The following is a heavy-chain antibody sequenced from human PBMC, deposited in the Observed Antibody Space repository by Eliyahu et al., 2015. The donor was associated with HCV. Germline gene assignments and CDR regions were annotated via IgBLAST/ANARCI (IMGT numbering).Heavy chain of an antibody. CDR3: TRSHRAVRYFDL. CDR2: ISRSGAT. CDR1: GYSISXDYY. D-gene: IGHD1-14*01. V-gene: IGHV4-38-2*02. J-gene: IGHJ2*01. Sequence: QVQLQESGPGLLKPSETLSLTCTVSGYSISXDYYWGWIRQPPGKGLEWIGTISRSGATYYNPSLRXRITISLDTSNNQFSLRLSSVTAADTAVYFCTRSHRAVRYFDLWGRGTLVTVSS.